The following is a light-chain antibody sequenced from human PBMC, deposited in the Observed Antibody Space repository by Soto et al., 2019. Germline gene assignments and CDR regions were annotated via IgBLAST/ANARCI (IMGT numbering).Light chain of an antibody. CDR3: QQYNSYSLYT. CDR1: QSISSW. CDR2: DAS. V-gene: IGKV1-5*01. J-gene: IGKJ2*01. Sequence: DIQMTQSPSTLSASVGDRVTITCRASQSISSWLAWYQQKPGKAPKLLIYDASSLESGVPSRFSGSGSGTEFTLTISSLQPDDFATYYCQQYNSYSLYTFGQGTKVEIK.